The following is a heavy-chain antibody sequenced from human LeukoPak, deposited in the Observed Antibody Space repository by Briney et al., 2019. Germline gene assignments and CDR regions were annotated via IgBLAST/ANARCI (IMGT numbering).Heavy chain of an antibody. Sequence: EASVKVSCKASGYTFTSYYMHWVRQAPGQGLEWMGVINPSGGSTSYAQKFQGRVTMTRDTSTSTVYMELSSLRSEDTAVYYCARYNWNYGARFDPWGQGTLVTVSS. CDR1: GYTFTSYY. CDR3: ARYNWNYGARFDP. J-gene: IGHJ5*02. V-gene: IGHV1-46*01. D-gene: IGHD1-7*01. CDR2: INPSGGST.